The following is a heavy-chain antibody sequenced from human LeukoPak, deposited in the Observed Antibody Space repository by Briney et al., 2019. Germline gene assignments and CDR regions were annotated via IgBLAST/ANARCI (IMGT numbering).Heavy chain of an antibody. CDR3: ARHPXGVLDY. V-gene: IGHV3-7*01. Sequence: PGGSLRLSCAVSGFNFNTYWMTWVRQAPGKGLEWVANIKQDGSEKYYVDSVKGRFTISRDNAKNSLYLQMNSLRAEDTAVYYCARHPXGVLDYWGQGTLVTVAS. CDR2: IKQDGSEK. J-gene: IGHJ4*02. CDR1: GFNFNTYW. D-gene: IGHD6-6*01.